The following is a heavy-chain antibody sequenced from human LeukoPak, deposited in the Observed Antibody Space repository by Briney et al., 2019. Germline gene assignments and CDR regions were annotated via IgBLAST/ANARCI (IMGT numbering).Heavy chain of an antibody. V-gene: IGHV5-51*01. CDR3: ARRYCSSTSCYIPKSNWFDT. Sequence: GESLKISCKGSGYRFTSYWIGWVRQMPGKGLEWMGIIYPGDSDTRYSPSFQGQVTISADKSISTAYLQWSSLKASDTAMYYCARRYCSSTSCYIPKSNWFDTWGQGTLVTVSS. CDR1: GYRFTSYW. CDR2: IYPGDSDT. J-gene: IGHJ5*02. D-gene: IGHD2-2*02.